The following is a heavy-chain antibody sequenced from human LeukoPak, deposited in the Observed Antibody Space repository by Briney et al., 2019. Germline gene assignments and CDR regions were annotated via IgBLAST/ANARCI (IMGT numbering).Heavy chain of an antibody. Sequence: PGGSLRLSCAASGFTFSSYSMNWVRQAPGKGLEWVSSISSSSSYIYYADSVKGRFTISRDNAKNSLYLQMNSLRAEDTAVYYCAKAPAFRGEMAARTGAYFDYWGQGTLVTVSS. CDR1: GFTFSSYS. CDR2: ISSSSSYI. CDR3: AKAPAFRGEMAARTGAYFDY. V-gene: IGHV3-21*01. D-gene: IGHD5-24*01. J-gene: IGHJ4*02.